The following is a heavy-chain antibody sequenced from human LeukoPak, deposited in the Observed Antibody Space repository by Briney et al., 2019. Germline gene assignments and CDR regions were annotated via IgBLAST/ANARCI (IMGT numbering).Heavy chain of an antibody. D-gene: IGHD3-3*01. J-gene: IGHJ4*02. Sequence: GGSLRLSCAASGFTFSSYSMSWVRQAPGKGLEWVSYISSSSSTIYYADSVKGRFTISRDNAKDSLYLQMNSLRAEDTAVYYCARGIFWSGYYSDYWGQGTLVTVSS. CDR2: ISSSSSTI. V-gene: IGHV3-48*04. CDR3: ARGIFWSGYYSDY. CDR1: GFTFSSYS.